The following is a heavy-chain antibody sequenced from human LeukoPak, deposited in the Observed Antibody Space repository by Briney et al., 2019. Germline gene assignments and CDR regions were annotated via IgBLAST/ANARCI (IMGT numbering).Heavy chain of an antibody. CDR1: GFTFSRYW. V-gene: IGHV3-7*01. Sequence: GGSLRLSCAASGFTFSRYWMSWVGQAPGKGLEGVANIKQDGRENNYVESVKGRFTISRDNAKNSLYLQVNSLRAEDTAVYYCVRDQDYDFWSGYTHFDYCGQGTLVTVSS. CDR2: IKQDGREN. J-gene: IGHJ4*02. D-gene: IGHD3-3*01. CDR3: VRDQDYDFWSGYTHFDY.